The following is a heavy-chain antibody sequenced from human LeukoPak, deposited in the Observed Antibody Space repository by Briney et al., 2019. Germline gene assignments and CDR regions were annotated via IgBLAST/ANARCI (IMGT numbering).Heavy chain of an antibody. J-gene: IGHJ3*02. CDR3: AKDQTVLLWFGELLSAFDI. V-gene: IGHV3-23*01. CDR1: GSTFSSYA. CDR2: ISGSGGST. D-gene: IGHD3-10*01. Sequence: PGGSLRLSCAASGSTFSSYAMSWVRQAPGKGLEWVSAISGSGGSTYYADSVKGRFTISRDNSKNTLYLQMNSLRAEDTAVYYCAKDQTVLLWFGELLSAFDIWGQGTMVTVSS.